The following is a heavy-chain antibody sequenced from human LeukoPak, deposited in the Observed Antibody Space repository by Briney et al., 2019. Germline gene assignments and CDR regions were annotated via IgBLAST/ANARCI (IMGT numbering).Heavy chain of an antibody. D-gene: IGHD6-6*01. J-gene: IGHJ4*02. V-gene: IGHV5-51*01. Sequence: GESLKISCKGSGYIFTNYWIGWVRQMPGKSLEWMGTIYPGDSDTTYSLSFQGQVTISADKSISTAYLQWSSLKASDTAMYYCARQTSSSSRVDYWGQGTLVTVSS. CDR3: ARQTSSSSRVDY. CDR2: IYPGDSDT. CDR1: GYIFTNYW.